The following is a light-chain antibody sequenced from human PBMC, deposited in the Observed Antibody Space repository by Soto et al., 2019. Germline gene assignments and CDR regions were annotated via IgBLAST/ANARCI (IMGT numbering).Light chain of an antibody. Sequence: EIVLTQSPGTLSLSPGERATLSCRASQSGSSSYLAWYQQKPGQAPRLLIYGASSRATGIPDRFSGSESGTDFTLTISRLETEDFAVYYCQQYGSSPLTFGQGTKLEIK. CDR1: QSGSSSY. V-gene: IGKV3-20*01. CDR2: GAS. J-gene: IGKJ2*01. CDR3: QQYGSSPLT.